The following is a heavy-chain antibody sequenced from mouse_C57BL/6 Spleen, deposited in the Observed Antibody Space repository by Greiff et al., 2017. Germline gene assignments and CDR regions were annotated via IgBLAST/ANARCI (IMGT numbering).Heavy chain of an antibody. CDR1: GYAFSGYW. Sequence: QVQLQQSGAELVKPGASVKISCKASGYAFSGYWMNWVKQRPGKGLEWIGQIYPGDGDTNYNGKFKGKATMTADKSSSTAYMQLSSLTSEDSAVYFCAKGDYEDYYAMDYWGQGTSVTVSS. V-gene: IGHV1-80*01. CDR3: AKGDYEDYYAMDY. J-gene: IGHJ4*01. CDR2: IYPGDGDT. D-gene: IGHD2-4*01.